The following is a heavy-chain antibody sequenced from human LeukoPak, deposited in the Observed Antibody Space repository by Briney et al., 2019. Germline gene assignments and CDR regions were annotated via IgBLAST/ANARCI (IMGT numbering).Heavy chain of an antibody. D-gene: IGHD5-24*01. CDR1: GGSITTSRYY. V-gene: IGHV4-39*01. J-gene: IGHJ4*02. CDR3: ASHHTILYYFDY. CDR2: MYYSGTT. Sequence: SETLSLTCTVSGGSITTSRYYWGWIRQPPGKGLEWIGSMYYSGTTYYSPSLKSRVTISVDTSKNKFSLRLSSVTAADTAVYYCASHHTILYYFDYWGQGTLVTVSS.